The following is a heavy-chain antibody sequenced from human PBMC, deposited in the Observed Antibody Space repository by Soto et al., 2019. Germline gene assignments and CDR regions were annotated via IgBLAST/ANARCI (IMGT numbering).Heavy chain of an antibody. V-gene: IGHV4-59*01. Sequence: QVQLQESGPGLVKPSEPLSLTCTVSGGSISSYYWSWIRQPPGKGLEWMGYIYYSGSTNYNPSLKGRVTISVATSKNQFSMKLSSVTAADTAVYYCARDRGYSYGHTSYYYCMDVWGQGTTVTVSS. D-gene: IGHD5-18*01. CDR1: GGSISSYY. J-gene: IGHJ6*02. CDR2: IYYSGST. CDR3: ARDRGYSYGHTSYYYCMDV.